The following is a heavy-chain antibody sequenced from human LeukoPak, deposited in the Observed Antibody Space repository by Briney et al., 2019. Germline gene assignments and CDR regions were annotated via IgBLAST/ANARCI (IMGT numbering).Heavy chain of an antibody. D-gene: IGHD5-24*01. J-gene: IGHJ3*02. CDR3: AQVMATMGLDAFDI. Sequence: SETLSLTCSVTGYSISSGYYWAWIRQSPEKGLQWIGSIYNSGQTFYNPSLESRVTISVDTSKNQFSLRLTSVTAADTAVYYCAQVMATMGLDAFDIWGQGTMVTVSS. CDR1: GYSISSGYY. V-gene: IGHV4-38-2*02. CDR2: IYNSGQT.